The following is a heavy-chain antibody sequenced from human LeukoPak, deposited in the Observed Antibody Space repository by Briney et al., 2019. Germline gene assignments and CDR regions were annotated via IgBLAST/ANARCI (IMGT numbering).Heavy chain of an antibody. CDR2: ISGNGGDI. CDR3: VRHAGRAGGQ. V-gene: IGHV3-11*01. D-gene: IGHD3-10*01. J-gene: IGHJ4*02. Sequence: PGGSLRLSCAASGFSLGGHYMSWVRQAPGKGPEWISYISGNGGDIAYADSVKGRFTISRDNAKNSLHLQMNSLRVEDTAVYHCVRHAGRAGGQWGQGTLIAVSS. CDR1: GFSLGGHY.